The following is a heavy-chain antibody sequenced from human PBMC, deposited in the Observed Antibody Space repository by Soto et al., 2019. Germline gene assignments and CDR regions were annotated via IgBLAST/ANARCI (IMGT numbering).Heavy chain of an antibody. V-gene: IGHV2-5*02. J-gene: IGHJ4*02. Sequence: QITLKESGPTLVKPTQTLTLTCTFSGFSLTTYGVGVGWIRQPPGKALEWLALIYWDDDKRYCPSLKSRLTITKDTSKNQVVLTLTNMDPVDTATYFCAHRLPLNNDWNYGRFDYWGQGTLVTVSS. D-gene: IGHD1-7*01. CDR3: AHRLPLNNDWNYGRFDY. CDR1: GFSLTTYGVG. CDR2: IYWDDDK.